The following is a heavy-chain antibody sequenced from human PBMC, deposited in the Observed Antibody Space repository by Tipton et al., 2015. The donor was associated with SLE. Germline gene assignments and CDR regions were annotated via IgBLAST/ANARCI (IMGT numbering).Heavy chain of an antibody. CDR3: ARHSIGAFDI. Sequence: TLSLTCTVSGGSISSSSYYWGWIRQPPGKGLEWIGSIYYSGGTYYNPSLKSRVTISVDTSKNQFSLKLSSVTAADTALYYCARHSIGAFDIWGQGTMVIVSS. CDR1: GGSISSSSYY. J-gene: IGHJ3*02. CDR2: IYYSGGT. D-gene: IGHD2/OR15-2a*01. V-gene: IGHV4-39*01.